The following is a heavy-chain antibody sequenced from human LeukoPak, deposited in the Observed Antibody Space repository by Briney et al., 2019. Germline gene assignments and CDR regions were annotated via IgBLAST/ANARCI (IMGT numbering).Heavy chain of an antibody. D-gene: IGHD1-14*01. CDR2: LYSDGNT. J-gene: IGHJ4*01. CDR1: GFTVITND. Sequence: PGGSLRLSCAASGFTVITNDMTWVRQAPGKGLEWVSVLYSDGNTKYADSVHGRFTISRDNSKNTLYLEMNSLSPDDTAVYYCARGVEPLAVNTLAYWGQGTLVTVSS. CDR3: ARGVEPLAVNTLAY. V-gene: IGHV3-53*01.